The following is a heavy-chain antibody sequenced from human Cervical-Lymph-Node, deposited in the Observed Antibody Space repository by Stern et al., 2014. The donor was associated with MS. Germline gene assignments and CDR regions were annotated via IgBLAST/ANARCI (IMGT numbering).Heavy chain of an antibody. CDR1: GFTFSSSG. J-gene: IGHJ1*01. D-gene: IGHD4-23*01. V-gene: IGHV3-33*01. CDR2: IWYDGSNR. CDR3: AREGGNTAEYFQH. Sequence: MQLVESGGGVVQPGRSLRLSCAASGFTFSSSGMHWVRQAPGKGLEWLARIWYDGSNRYYADSVKGRFTISRDNSKNTLYLQMNSLRAEDTAVYYCAREGGNTAEYFQHWGQGTLVTVSS.